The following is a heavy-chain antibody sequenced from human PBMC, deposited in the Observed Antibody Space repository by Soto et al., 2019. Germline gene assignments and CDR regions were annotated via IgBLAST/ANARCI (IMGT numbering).Heavy chain of an antibody. CDR2: IYYSGDT. CDR1: GGSINSGGYY. J-gene: IGHJ6*02. V-gene: IGHV4-31*03. CDR3: ARFPSRAHYFAMDV. D-gene: IGHD2-2*01. Sequence: SETLSLTCTVSGGSINSGGYYWTWIRQHPGRGLESIGYIYYSGDTYYNPSLKSRLSISLDTSKNQFSLKLTSVTAGETAIYYCARFPSRAHYFAMDVWGHGTAVTVS.